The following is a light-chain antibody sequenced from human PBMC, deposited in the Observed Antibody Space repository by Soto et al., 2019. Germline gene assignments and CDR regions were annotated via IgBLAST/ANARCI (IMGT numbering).Light chain of an antibody. CDR1: QSLLNSDDGNTY. CDR3: MQRIEFPWT. V-gene: IGKV2-40*01. Sequence: DIVMTQTPLSLPVTPGEPASISCRSSQSLLNSDDGNTYLDWYLQKPGQSPQLLIYTLSYRASXVXDXXSGSGSGSDFPLKIGRVEAEDVGVYYCMQRIEFPWTFGQGTKVEIK. J-gene: IGKJ1*01. CDR2: TLS.